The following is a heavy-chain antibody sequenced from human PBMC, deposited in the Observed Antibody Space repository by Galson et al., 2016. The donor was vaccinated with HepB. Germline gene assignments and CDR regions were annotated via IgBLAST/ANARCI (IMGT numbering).Heavy chain of an antibody. CDR2: ILYDGSNK. D-gene: IGHD1-14*01. J-gene: IGHJ6*02. CDR3: ARTSDHVYYGMDV. V-gene: IGHV3-30-3*01. Sequence: SLRLSCAASGFTFSSYVMHWFRQAPGKGLEWVAIILYDGSNKYYADSVKGRFTISRDNSKNTLNLQMNSLRAEDTAVYYCARTSDHVYYGMDVWGQGTTVTVSS. CDR1: GFTFSSYV.